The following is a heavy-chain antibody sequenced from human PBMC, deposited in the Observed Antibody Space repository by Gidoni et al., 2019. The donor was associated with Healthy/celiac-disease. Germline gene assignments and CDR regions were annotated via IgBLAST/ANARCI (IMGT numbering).Heavy chain of an antibody. V-gene: IGHV4-39*01. CDR1: CGSISSSSYY. Sequence: QLQLQESGPGLLKPSETLSLTCTVSCGSISSSSYYWGWIRQPPGKGLEWIGSIYYSGSTYYNPSLKSRVTISVDTSKNQFSLKLSSVTAADTAVYYCASRTEWELRNDAFDIWGQGTMVTVSS. D-gene: IGHD1-26*01. CDR3: ASRTEWELRNDAFDI. J-gene: IGHJ3*02. CDR2: IYYSGST.